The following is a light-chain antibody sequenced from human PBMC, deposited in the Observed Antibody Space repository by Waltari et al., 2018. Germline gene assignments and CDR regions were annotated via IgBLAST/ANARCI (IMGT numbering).Light chain of an antibody. CDR1: GSNTGAGYT. J-gene: IGLJ3*02. CDR2: GSR. CDR3: QSYDTSLSVV. V-gene: IGLV1-40*01. Sequence: QSVLTPPPSVSRAPGQRVTIPCTRSGSNTGAGYTVPWYQPLPRAAPKLLIYGSRNRPLGVPDRFFGSTSGTSASLAISGLHAEDEADYYCQSYDTSLSVVFGGGTKLTVL.